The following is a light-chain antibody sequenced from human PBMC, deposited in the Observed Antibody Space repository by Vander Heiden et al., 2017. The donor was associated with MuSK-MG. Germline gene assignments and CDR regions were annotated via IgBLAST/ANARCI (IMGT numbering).Light chain of an antibody. CDR2: WAS. J-gene: IGKJ4*01. Sequence: DIVMTQSPDSLAVSLGERATINCKSSQSFLYSSNNKNSLAWYQQKPGQPPKLLIYWASTRESGVPDRFSGSGSGTDFTLTISSLQAEDVAVYYCQQEDSSPITFGGGTKVEIK. CDR3: QQEDSSPIT. V-gene: IGKV4-1*01. CDR1: QSFLYSSNNKNS.